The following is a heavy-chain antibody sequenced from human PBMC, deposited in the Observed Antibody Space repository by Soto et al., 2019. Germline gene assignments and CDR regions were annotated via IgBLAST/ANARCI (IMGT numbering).Heavy chain of an antibody. J-gene: IGHJ5*02. CDR1: GFTFSSYA. D-gene: IGHD6-13*01. Sequence: GGSLRLSCAASGFTFSSYAMSWVRQAPGKGLEWVSAISGSGGSTYYADSVKGRFTISRDNSKNTLYLQMNSLRAEDTAVYYCAKWYGGIAAAGTNWFDPWGQGTLVTVSS. CDR2: ISGSGGST. CDR3: AKWYGGIAAAGTNWFDP. V-gene: IGHV3-23*01.